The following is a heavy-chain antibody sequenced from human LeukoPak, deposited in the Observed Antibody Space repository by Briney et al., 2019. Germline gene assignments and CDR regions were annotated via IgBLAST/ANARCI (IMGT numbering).Heavy chain of an antibody. J-gene: IGHJ4*02. Sequence: SQTLSLTCTVSGDSINSGSYYWSWIRQPAGKGLEWIGRIYSSGSANYNPSLKSRVTISVDTSKNQFSLRLSSVTAADTAVYYCARAIDYGDSYFDLWGQGTLVTVSS. D-gene: IGHD4-17*01. CDR3: ARAIDYGDSYFDL. V-gene: IGHV4-61*02. CDR1: GDSINSGSYY. CDR2: IYSSGSA.